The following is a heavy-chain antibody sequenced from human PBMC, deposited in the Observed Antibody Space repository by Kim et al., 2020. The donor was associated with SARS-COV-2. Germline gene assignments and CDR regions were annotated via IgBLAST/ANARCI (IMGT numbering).Heavy chain of an antibody. D-gene: IGHD3-3*01. CDR1: GGSISSSSYY. CDR2: IYYSGST. CDR3: SLVLLRSDYYYGMDV. J-gene: IGHJ6*02. Sequence: SETLSLTCTVSGGSISSSSYYWGWIRQPPGKGLEWIGSIYYSGSTYYNPSLKSRVTISVDTSKNQFSLKLSSVTAADTAVYYCSLVLLRSDYYYGMDVWGQGTTVTVSS. V-gene: IGHV4-39*01.